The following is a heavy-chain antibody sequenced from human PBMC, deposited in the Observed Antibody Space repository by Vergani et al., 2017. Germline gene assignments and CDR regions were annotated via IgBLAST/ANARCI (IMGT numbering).Heavy chain of an antibody. D-gene: IGHD1-14*01. CDR2: MNGDGDTI. J-gene: IGHJ5*02. V-gene: IGHV3-74*01. CDR3: ARDLRLLYNRFDP. CDR1: GFTFNEYW. Sequence: EVELVESGGGLVQPGGSLRLSCAASGFTFNEYWMHWARQVPGKGLVWVSGMNGDGDTISYADSVKGRFTISRDNAKNTLFLQMNSLRDEDTGVYYCARDLRLLYNRFDPWGQGTLVTVSS.